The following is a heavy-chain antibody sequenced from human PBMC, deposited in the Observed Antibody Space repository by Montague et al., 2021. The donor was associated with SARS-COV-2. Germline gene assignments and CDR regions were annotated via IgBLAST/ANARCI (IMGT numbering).Heavy chain of an antibody. J-gene: IGHJ3*01. V-gene: IGHV4-39*01. CDR2: FYFGGKF. CDR3: ARHSGGSEVAGLDY. CDR1: GNSLSNSRYF. Sequence: SETLSLTCSVSGNSLSNSRYFWGWIRQPPRKGLEWIGSFYFGGKFLYNSSLESRVTISVDTSKSQFSLQLSSVTASDTAVYYCARHSGGSEVAGLDYWGQGTMVTVSS. D-gene: IGHD6-19*01.